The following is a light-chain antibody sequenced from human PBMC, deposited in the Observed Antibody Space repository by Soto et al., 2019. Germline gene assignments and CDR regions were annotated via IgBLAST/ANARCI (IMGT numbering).Light chain of an antibody. CDR3: CSHTISRTFRYV. Sequence: QSALTQPASVSGSPGQSITTSCTGTSSDVGGYNFVSWYQQHPGKAPKVIIYDVSSRPSGVSYRFSGSKSGNTASLTISGLQPEDEADYYCCSHTISRTFRYVFGTGTKVTVL. V-gene: IGLV2-14*03. CDR2: DVS. J-gene: IGLJ1*01. CDR1: SSDVGGYNF.